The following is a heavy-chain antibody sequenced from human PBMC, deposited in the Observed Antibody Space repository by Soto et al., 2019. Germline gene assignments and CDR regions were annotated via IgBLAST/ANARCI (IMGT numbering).Heavy chain of an antibody. V-gene: IGHV3-23*01. Sequence: GGSLRLSCAASGFTLSDYAMSWVRQAPGKGLAWVSTITSSGDTYYAGSVKGRFTISRDNSKNTLYLQVTSLRAEDAAVYYCVKDAPGSGWLSDYWGQGTLVTVSS. CDR3: VKDAPGSGWLSDY. D-gene: IGHD3-22*01. CDR1: GFTLSDYA. J-gene: IGHJ4*02. CDR2: ITSSGDT.